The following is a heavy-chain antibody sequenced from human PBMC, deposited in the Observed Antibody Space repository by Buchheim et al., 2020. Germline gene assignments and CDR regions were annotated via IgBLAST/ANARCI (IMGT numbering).Heavy chain of an antibody. CDR2: IYYSGST. CDR1: GGSISSSSYY. CDR3: ARVERGISNWFDP. Sequence: QLQLQESGPGLVKPSETLSLTCTVSGGSISSSSYYWGWIRQPPGKGLVWIGSIYYSGSTYYNPSLKSRVTISVDTSKNQFSLKLSSVTAADTAVYYCARVERGISNWFDPWGQGTL. V-gene: IGHV4-39*07. J-gene: IGHJ5*02. D-gene: IGHD3-3*02.